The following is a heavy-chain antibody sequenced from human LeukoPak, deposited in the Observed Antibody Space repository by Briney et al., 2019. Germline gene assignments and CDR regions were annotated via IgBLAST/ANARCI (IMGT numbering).Heavy chain of an antibody. CDR3: AGGIAVAGTRTFFDY. CDR1: GYTFTSYG. V-gene: IGHV1-18*01. D-gene: IGHD6-19*01. J-gene: IGHJ4*02. Sequence: ASVKVSCKASGYTFTSYGISWVRQAPGQGLEWMGWISAYNGNTNYAQKLQGRVTMTTDTSTSTAYMELRSLRSDDTAVYYCAGGIAVAGTRTFFDYWGQGTLVTVSS. CDR2: ISAYNGNT.